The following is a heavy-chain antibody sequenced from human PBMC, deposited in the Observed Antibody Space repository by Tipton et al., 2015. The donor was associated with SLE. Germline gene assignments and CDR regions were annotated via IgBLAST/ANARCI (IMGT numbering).Heavy chain of an antibody. J-gene: IGHJ6*03. CDR3: ARGGLGVSYYYYMDV. Sequence: LRLSCTVSGGSITILYWSWIRQPPGKGLEWMGYISHSGSTNYNPALKSRVTISVDTSKNQFSLKLSSVTAADTAVYYCARGGLGVSYYYYMDVWGKGTTVTVSS. V-gene: IGHV4-59*11. CDR2: ISHSGST. CDR1: GGSITILY. D-gene: IGHD1-26*01.